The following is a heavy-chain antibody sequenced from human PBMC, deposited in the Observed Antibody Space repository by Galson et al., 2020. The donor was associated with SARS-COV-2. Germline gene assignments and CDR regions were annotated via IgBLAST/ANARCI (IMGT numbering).Heavy chain of an antibody. CDR1: GYSFIRYG. D-gene: IGHD2-21*01. Sequence: ASVKISCKASGYSFIRYGITWVRQAPGQWLEWPGWIPVFDGQTAFAQTFQGRVTMTTDTSTSTAYMELRSLTSDDTAVYYCVRCGGATYPEAYWGQGTLVTVSS. J-gene: IGHJ4*02. CDR2: IPVFDGQT. CDR3: VRCGGATYPEAY. V-gene: IGHV1-18*01.